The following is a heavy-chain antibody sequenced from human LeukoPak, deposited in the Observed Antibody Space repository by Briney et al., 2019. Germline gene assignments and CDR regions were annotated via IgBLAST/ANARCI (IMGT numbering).Heavy chain of an antibody. CDR2: ISAYNGNT. Sequence: VASVKVSCKASGYTFTSYGISWVRQAPGQGLEWMGWISAYNGNTTYAQKLQGRVTMTTDTSTSTAYMELRSLRSDDTAVYYCARDLNIGSSNMDVWGKGTTVTVSS. CDR1: GYTFTSYG. J-gene: IGHJ6*03. D-gene: IGHD6-6*01. V-gene: IGHV1-18*01. CDR3: ARDLNIGSSNMDV.